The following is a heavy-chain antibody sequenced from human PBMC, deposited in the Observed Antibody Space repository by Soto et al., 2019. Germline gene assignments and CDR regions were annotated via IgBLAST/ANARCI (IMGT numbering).Heavy chain of an antibody. V-gene: IGHV4-39*01. CDR3: ARHVIYNNNWFDP. D-gene: IGHD1-1*01. CDR1: CGSISSSSYY. Sequence: SETLSLTCTFSCGSISSSSYYWGWIRQPPGKGLEWIGSIYYSGSTYYNPSLKSRVTISVDTSKNQFSLKLSSVTAADTAVYYCARHVIYNNNWFDPWGQGTLVTVSS. CDR2: IYYSGST. J-gene: IGHJ5*02.